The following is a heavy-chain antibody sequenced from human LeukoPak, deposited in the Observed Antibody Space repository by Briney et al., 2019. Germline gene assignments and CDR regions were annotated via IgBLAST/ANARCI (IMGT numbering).Heavy chain of an antibody. Sequence: QTGGSLRLSCAASGFPFSSYAMHWVRQAPGKGLEWVGFIRHDGSNKYHRDSVKGRFTISRDNSKNTLYLQMNSLRAEDTAVYYCARAGYGDYGGGYWGQGTLVTVSS. CDR3: ARAGYGDYGGGY. D-gene: IGHD4-17*01. V-gene: IGHV3-30*02. CDR1: GFPFSSYA. J-gene: IGHJ4*02. CDR2: IRHDGSNK.